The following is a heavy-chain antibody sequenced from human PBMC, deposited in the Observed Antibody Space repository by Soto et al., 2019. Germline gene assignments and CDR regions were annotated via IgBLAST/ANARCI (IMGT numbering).Heavy chain of an antibody. CDR3: AREDYDSSGYYYVYFQH. V-gene: IGHV4-4*02. Sequence: SETLSLTCAVSGFSISSSNWWSWVRQPPGKGLEWIGEIYYSGSTNYNPSLKSRVTISVDTSKNQFSLKLSSVTAADTAVYYCAREDYDSSGYYYVYFQHWGQGTLVTVSS. D-gene: IGHD3-22*01. CDR1: GFSISSSNW. J-gene: IGHJ1*01. CDR2: IYYSGST.